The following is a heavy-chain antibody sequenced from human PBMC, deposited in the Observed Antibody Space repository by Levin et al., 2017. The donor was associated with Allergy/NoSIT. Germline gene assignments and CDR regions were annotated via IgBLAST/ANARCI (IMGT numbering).Heavy chain of an antibody. J-gene: IGHJ4*02. CDR1: GFPVRSHY. Sequence: PPLFSLRLSCAASGFPVRSHYMSWVRQAPGKGLEWVSVIYSGGSTYYADSVKGRFTISRDNSKNTLYLQMNSLRAEDTAVYYCARGGSYFGYWGQGTLVTVSS. V-gene: IGHV3-53*01. CDR2: IYSGGST. D-gene: IGHD1-26*01. CDR3: ARGGSYFGY.